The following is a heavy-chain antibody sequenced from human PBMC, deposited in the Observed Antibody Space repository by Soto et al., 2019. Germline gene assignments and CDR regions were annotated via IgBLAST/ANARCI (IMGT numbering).Heavy chain of an antibody. CDR1: GFTFSSYA. D-gene: IGHD2-2*01. Sequence: GGSLRLSCAASGFTFSSYAMSWVRQAPGKGLEWVSAISGSGGSTYYADSVKGRFTISRDNSKNTLYLQMNSLRAEDTAVYYCAKDPRRNIVVVPAEFGYWGQGTLVTVSS. CDR2: ISGSGGST. J-gene: IGHJ4*02. V-gene: IGHV3-23*01. CDR3: AKDPRRNIVVVPAEFGY.